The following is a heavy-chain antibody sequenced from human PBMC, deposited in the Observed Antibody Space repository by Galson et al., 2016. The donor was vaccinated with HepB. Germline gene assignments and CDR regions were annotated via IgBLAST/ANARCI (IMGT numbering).Heavy chain of an antibody. V-gene: IGHV3-30*18. Sequence: SLRLSCAASGFVFSNYGMHWVRQAPGKGLEWVAGLSYNGLNQHYPDSLMGRFTVSRDNSESIMYLLMDSLRPDDTAVYYCTKQVAEGGLGDTWGQGTVVTVSS. CDR1: GFVFSNYG. CDR3: TKQVAEGGLGDT. CDR2: LSYNGLNQ. J-gene: IGHJ5*02. D-gene: IGHD2-15*01.